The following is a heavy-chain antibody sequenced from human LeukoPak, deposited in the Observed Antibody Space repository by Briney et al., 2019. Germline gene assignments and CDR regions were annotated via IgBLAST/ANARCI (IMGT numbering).Heavy chain of an antibody. CDR1: GYNFTSYY. V-gene: IGHV1-46*03. CDR2: IDPTGGTT. Sequence: ASVKVSCKASGYNFTSYYTHWVRQAPGQGLEWLGIIDPTGGTTTYAQKFQGRVTMTRDTSTNTVYMELSSLRSEDTAVYYCARGAGATTSFDYWGQGTMVTVSS. J-gene: IGHJ4*02. D-gene: IGHD1-26*01. CDR3: ARGAGATTSFDY.